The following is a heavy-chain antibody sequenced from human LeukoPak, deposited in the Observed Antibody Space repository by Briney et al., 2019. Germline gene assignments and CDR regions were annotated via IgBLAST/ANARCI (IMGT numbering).Heavy chain of an antibody. CDR1: GGSISSGDYY. V-gene: IGHV4-31*03. CDR2: IYYSGNT. D-gene: IGHD4-4*01. J-gene: IGHJ4*02. Sequence: SQTLSLTCTVSGGSISSGDYYWSWIRQHPGKGLEWIGYIYYSGNTYYNPSLKSRVTISADTSKNRFSLKLTSVTAADTAVYYCARVPGGHSKKTGSIDYWGQGTLVTVSS. CDR3: ARVPGGHSKKTGSIDY.